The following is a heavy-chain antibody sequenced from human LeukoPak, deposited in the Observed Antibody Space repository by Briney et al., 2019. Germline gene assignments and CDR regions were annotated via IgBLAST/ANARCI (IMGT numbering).Heavy chain of an antibody. CDR1: GGTFISYA. J-gene: IGHJ5*02. V-gene: IGHV1-69*13. CDR3: ATPAVTDENWFDP. Sequence: ASVKVSCKASGGTFISYAISWVRQAPGQGLEWMGGIIPIFGTANYAQKFQGRVTITADESTSTAYMELSGLRSEDTAVYYCATPAVTDENWFDPWGQGTLVTVSS. D-gene: IGHD2-21*02. CDR2: IIPIFGTA.